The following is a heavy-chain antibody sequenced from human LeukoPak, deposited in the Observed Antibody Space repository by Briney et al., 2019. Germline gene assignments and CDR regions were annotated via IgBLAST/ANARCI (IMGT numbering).Heavy chain of an antibody. V-gene: IGHV1-46*01. CDR1: GYTFTSYY. Sequence: GASVKVSCKASGYTFTSYYMHWVRQAPGQGLEWMGIINPSGGSTSYAQKFQGRVTMTRDTSTSTVYMELSSLRSEDTAVYYCARALPDPVDSSGWYVGYFDYWGQGTLVTVSS. CDR2: INPSGGST. CDR3: ARALPDPVDSSGWYVGYFDY. D-gene: IGHD6-19*01. J-gene: IGHJ4*02.